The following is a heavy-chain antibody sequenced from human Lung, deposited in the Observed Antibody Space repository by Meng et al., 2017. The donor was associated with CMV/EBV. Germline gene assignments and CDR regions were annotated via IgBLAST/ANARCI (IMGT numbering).Heavy chain of an antibody. Sequence: SXXVSXKASGGTFSSYAISWVRQAPGQGLEWMGGIIPILGIANYAQKFQGRVTITADKSTSTAYMELSSLRSEYTAVYYCARFLGRYCSSTSGLWGYYFDYWGQGTLVTVSS. CDR2: IIPILGIA. J-gene: IGHJ4*02. CDR1: GGTFSSYA. V-gene: IGHV1-69*10. D-gene: IGHD2-2*01. CDR3: ARFLGRYCSSTSGLWGYYFDY.